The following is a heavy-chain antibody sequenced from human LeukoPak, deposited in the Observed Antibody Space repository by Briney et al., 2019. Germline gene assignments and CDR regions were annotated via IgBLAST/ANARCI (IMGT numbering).Heavy chain of an antibody. Sequence: ASVKVSCKASGYTFTSYGISWVRQAPGQGLEWMGWISAYNGNTNYAQKLQGRVTMTTDTSTSTAYMELRSLRSDDTAVYYCARRRQDYDILTGYFWFDPWGQGTLVTVSS. V-gene: IGHV1-18*01. D-gene: IGHD3-9*01. CDR3: ARRRQDYDILTGYFWFDP. J-gene: IGHJ5*02. CDR2: ISAYNGNT. CDR1: GYTFTSYG.